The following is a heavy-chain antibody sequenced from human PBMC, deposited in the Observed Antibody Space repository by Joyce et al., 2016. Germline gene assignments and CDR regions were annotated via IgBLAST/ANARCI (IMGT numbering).Heavy chain of an antibody. J-gene: IGHJ4*02. D-gene: IGHD3-22*01. CDR3: AKTSGYYYEPFDY. CDR1: GFTFGKYA. Sequence: LVESGGGLVKRGGSLRLSCAASGFTFGKYAMGWVRQAPGKGLEWVSTISGSGVSTYYADSVRGRFTISRDNSKTTLSLQINSLRAEDTAVYYCAKTSGYYYEPFDYWGRGTLVTVFS. V-gene: IGHV3-23*04. CDR2: ISGSGVST.